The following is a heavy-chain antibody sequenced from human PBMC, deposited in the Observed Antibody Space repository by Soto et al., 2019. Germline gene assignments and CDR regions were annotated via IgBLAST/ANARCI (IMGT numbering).Heavy chain of an antibody. CDR1: GFTFSSYA. CDR2: ISYDGSNK. Sequence: QVQLVESGGGVVQPGRSLRLSCAASGFTFSSYAMHWVRQAPGKGLEWVAVISYDGSNKYYADSVKGRFTISRDNSKNTLYLQMNSLRAEDTAVYYCARGYYYDSSRPNFDYWGQGTLVTVSS. CDR3: ARGYYYDSSRPNFDY. J-gene: IGHJ4*02. V-gene: IGHV3-30-3*01. D-gene: IGHD3-22*01.